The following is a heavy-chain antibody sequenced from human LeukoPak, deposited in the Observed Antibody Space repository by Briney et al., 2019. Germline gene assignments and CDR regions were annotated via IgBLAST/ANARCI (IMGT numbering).Heavy chain of an antibody. CDR3: ARGFRGDNFDY. CDR1: GYSISSAYY. J-gene: IGHJ4*02. D-gene: IGHD7-27*01. CDR2: MYHSGST. Sequence: AETLSLTCSVSGYSISSAYYWGWIRQPPGKGLEWIGTMYHSGSTNYNPSLKSRVTISVDTSKNQFSLKLSSVTAADTAVYFCARGFRGDNFDYWGQGTLVTVSS. V-gene: IGHV4-38-2*02.